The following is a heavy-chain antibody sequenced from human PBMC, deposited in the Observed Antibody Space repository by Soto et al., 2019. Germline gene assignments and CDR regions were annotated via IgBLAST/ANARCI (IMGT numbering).Heavy chain of an antibody. D-gene: IGHD1-1*01. CDR3: ARNGIYYYYMDV. J-gene: IGHJ6*03. CDR1: GSSVSNSNW. Sequence: QVQLQESGPGLVKPSGTLSLTCVVSGSSVSNSNWWTWVRQPPGKGLEWIGEIYHTGDTNYNPSLVSRVTFSIDKSRNQFSLRLGSVTAADTAVYFCARNGIYYYYMDVWGRGTTVTVSS. CDR2: IYHTGDT. V-gene: IGHV4-4*02.